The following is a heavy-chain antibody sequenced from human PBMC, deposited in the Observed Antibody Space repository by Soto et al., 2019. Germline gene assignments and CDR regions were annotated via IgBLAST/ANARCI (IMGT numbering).Heavy chain of an antibody. CDR3: ARGGFIATNIAEAVYFDY. CDR2: INHSGST. CDR1: GGSFSGYY. D-gene: IGHD6-13*01. Sequence: SETLSLTCAVYGGSFSGYYWSWIRQPPGKGLEWIGEINHSGSTNYNPSLKSRVTISVDTSKNQFSLKLSSVTAADTAVYYCARGGFIATNIAEAVYFDYWGQGTLVTVSS. J-gene: IGHJ4*02. V-gene: IGHV4-34*01.